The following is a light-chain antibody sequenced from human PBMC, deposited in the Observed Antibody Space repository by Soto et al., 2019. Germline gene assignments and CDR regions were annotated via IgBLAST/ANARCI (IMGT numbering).Light chain of an antibody. V-gene: IGKV3-20*01. J-gene: IGKJ1*01. Sequence: EIVLTQSPGTRSLSPGERATLSCRASQSVSSNYLAWYQQKPGQAPRLLIYGASSRATGIRDRFSGSGSGTDFTLTIRRLEPEDFAVYYCQQYGSSYPWTFGQGTKVDIK. CDR3: QQYGSSYPWT. CDR2: GAS. CDR1: QSVSSNY.